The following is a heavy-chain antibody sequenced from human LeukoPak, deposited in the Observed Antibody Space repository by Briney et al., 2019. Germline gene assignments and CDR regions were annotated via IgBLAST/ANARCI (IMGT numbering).Heavy chain of an antibody. J-gene: IGHJ4*02. CDR2: IIPIFGTA. CDR1: GGTFGSYA. CDR3: ARVVVGGSSGYYPYYFDY. D-gene: IGHD3-22*01. Sequence: SVKVSCTASGGTFGSYAISWVRQAPGQGLEWMGGIIPIFGTANYAQKFQGRVTITADESTSTAYMELSSLRSEDTAVYYCARVVVGGSSGYYPYYFDYWGQGTLVTVSS. V-gene: IGHV1-69*13.